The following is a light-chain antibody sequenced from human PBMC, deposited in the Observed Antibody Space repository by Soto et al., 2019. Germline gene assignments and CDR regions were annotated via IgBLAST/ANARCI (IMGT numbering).Light chain of an antibody. Sequence: EIVMTQSPATLSVSPGERATLSCRASQSVSSNLAWYQQKPGQAPRLLIFGAPTRATGIPARFSGSGSGTEFTLTISSLQSEDFAVYYCQQYNNWPPGLTFGGGTKVEIK. CDR2: GAP. V-gene: IGKV3-15*01. CDR1: QSVSSN. CDR3: QQYNNWPPGLT. J-gene: IGKJ4*01.